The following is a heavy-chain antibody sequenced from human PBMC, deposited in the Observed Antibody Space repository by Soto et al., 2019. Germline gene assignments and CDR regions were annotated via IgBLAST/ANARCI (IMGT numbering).Heavy chain of an antibody. D-gene: IGHD3-22*01. Sequence: ASVKVSCKASGYTFTSYGISWVRQAPGQGLEWMGWISAYNGNTNYAQKLQGRVTMTTDTSTSTAYMELRSLRSDDTAVYYCARXWVDYYDSSGYYYWFDPWGQGTLVTVSS. J-gene: IGHJ5*02. CDR1: GYTFTSYG. V-gene: IGHV1-18*04. CDR2: ISAYNGNT. CDR3: ARXWVDYYDSSGYYYWFDP.